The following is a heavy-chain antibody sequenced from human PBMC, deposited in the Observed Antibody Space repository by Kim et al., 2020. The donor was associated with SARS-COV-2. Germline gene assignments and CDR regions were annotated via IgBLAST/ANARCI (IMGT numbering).Heavy chain of an antibody. D-gene: IGHD3-10*01. CDR2: IIPIFGTA. V-gene: IGHV1-69*13. J-gene: IGHJ6*02. Sequence: SVKVSCKASGGTFSSYAISWVRQAPGQGLEWMGGIIPIFGTANYAQKFQGRVTITADESTSTAYMELSSLRSEDTAVYYCARDSYPFYGSGSYYYYYGMDVWGQGTTVTVSS. CDR3: ARDSYPFYGSGSYYYYYGMDV. CDR1: GGTFSSYA.